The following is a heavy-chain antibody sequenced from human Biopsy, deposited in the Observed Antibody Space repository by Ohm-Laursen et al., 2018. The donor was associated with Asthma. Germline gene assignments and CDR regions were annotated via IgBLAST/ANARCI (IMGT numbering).Heavy chain of an antibody. CDR1: GFTFDDYA. CDR3: ARARESSSWASAFDI. CDR2: INWNGGST. J-gene: IGHJ3*02. D-gene: IGHD6-6*01. Sequence: SLRLSCAVSGFTFDDYAMSWVRQAPGKGLEWVSGINWNGGSTGYADSVKGRFTISRDNAKNSLYLQMNSLRAEDTALYHCARARESSSWASAFDIWGQGTKVTVSS. V-gene: IGHV3-20*01.